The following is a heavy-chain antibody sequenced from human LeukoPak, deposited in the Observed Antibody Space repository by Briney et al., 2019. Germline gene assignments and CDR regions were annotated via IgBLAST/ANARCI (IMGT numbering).Heavy chain of an antibody. CDR3: ARDSSYGMDV. D-gene: IGHD6-6*01. V-gene: IGHV3-7*03. J-gene: IGHJ6*04. Sequence: EWVANIKQDGSEKYYVDSVKGRFTISRDNAKNSLYLQMNSLRAEDTAVYYCARDSSYGMDVWGKGTTVTVSS. CDR2: IKQDGSEK.